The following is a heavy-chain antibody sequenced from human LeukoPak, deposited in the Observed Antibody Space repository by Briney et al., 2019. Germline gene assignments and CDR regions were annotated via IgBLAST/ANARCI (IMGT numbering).Heavy chain of an antibody. V-gene: IGHV3-21*04. CDR3: ARVHLEYSSGWYEGPINWYFDL. D-gene: IGHD6-19*01. CDR1: GFTFSRYI. Sequence: GGSLRLSCAASGFTFSRYIMGWVRQPPGKGLEWVSSISSSASHIHYADSMKGRFTISRDDAKSSLYLQMNSLRAEDTAVYYCARVHLEYSSGWYEGPINWYFDLWGRGTLVTVSS. J-gene: IGHJ2*01. CDR2: ISSSASHI.